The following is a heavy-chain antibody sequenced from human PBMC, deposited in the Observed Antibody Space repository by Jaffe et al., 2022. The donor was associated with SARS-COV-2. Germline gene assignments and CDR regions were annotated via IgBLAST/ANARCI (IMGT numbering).Heavy chain of an antibody. CDR2: IYTSGST. CDR3: ARDYDILTAVSYYYGMDV. V-gene: IGHV4-61*02. J-gene: IGHJ6*02. CDR1: GGSISSGSYY. D-gene: IGHD3-9*01. Sequence: QVQLQESGPGLVKPSQTLSLTCTVSGGSISSGSYYWSWIRQPAGKGLEWIGRIYTSGSTNYNPSLKSRVTISVDTSKNQFSLKLSSVTAADTAVYYCARDYDILTAVSYYYGMDVWGQGTTVTVSS.